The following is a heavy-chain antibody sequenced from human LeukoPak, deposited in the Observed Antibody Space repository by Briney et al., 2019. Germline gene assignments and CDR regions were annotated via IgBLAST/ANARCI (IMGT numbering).Heavy chain of an antibody. Sequence: SETLSLTCAVYGGSFSGYYWSWIRQPPGKGLEWIGEINHSGSTNYNPSLKSRVTISVDTSKNQFSLKLSSVTAADTAVYYCARGARYFDRGYYGMDVWGKGTTVTVSS. V-gene: IGHV4-34*01. CDR2: INHSGST. CDR1: GGSFSGYY. J-gene: IGHJ6*04. CDR3: ARGARYFDRGYYGMDV. D-gene: IGHD3-9*01.